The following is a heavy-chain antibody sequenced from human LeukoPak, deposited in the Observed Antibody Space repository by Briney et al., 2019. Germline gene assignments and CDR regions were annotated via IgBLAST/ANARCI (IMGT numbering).Heavy chain of an antibody. CDR2: ISYDGSNK. CDR1: GFTFSSYA. D-gene: IGHD5-18*01. Sequence: GVLRLSCAASGFTFSSYAMHWVRQAPDKGLEWVAVISYDGSNKYYADSVKGRFTISRDNSKNTLYLQMNSLRAEDTAVYYCARDLDTYSYGRYNAFDIWGQGTMVTVSS. J-gene: IGHJ3*02. V-gene: IGHV3-30*04. CDR3: ARDLDTYSYGRYNAFDI.